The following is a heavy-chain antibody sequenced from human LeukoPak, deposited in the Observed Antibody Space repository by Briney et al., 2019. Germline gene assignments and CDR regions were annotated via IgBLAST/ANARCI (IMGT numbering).Heavy chain of an antibody. D-gene: IGHD3-22*01. CDR3: ARGRFSYDNTGYSSFYY. Sequence: PGRSLRLSCAASGFTFSSYGMHWVRQAPGKGLEWVANIKEDGSEKYYVDSVKGRFTISRDNAKTSVYLQMKSLRAEDTAVYYCARGRFSYDNTGYSSFYYWGQGTLVTVSS. V-gene: IGHV3-7*01. J-gene: IGHJ4*02. CDR2: IKEDGSEK. CDR1: GFTFSSYG.